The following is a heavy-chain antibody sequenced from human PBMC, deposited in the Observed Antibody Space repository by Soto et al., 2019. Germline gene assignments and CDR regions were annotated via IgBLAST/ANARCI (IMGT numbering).Heavy chain of an antibody. CDR1: GGSFSGYY. CDR3: ARGLLSLPIDY. V-gene: IGHV4-34*01. D-gene: IGHD3-10*01. CDR2: INHSGST. J-gene: IGHJ4*02. Sequence: QVQLQQWGAGLLKPSETLSLTCAVDGGSFSGYYWCWIRQPPGKGLEWIGEINHSGSTNYNPSLKSRVTRSVDTSKNQFSLKLSSVTAADTAVYYCARGLLSLPIDYWCQGTLVTVSS.